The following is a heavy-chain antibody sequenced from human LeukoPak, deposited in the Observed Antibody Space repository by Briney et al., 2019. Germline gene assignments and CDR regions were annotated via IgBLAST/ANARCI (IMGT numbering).Heavy chain of an antibody. V-gene: IGHV1-2*02. Sequence: ASVKVSCKASGYTFTDYYIHWVRQAPGQGLEWMGWINPNSGGANYAQKFQGRVTMTRDTSISTAYMELSRLRSDDTAVYYCARGDYGSGSEDMDVWGKGTTVTVSS. CDR1: GYTFTDYY. CDR2: INPNSGGA. CDR3: ARGDYGSGSEDMDV. D-gene: IGHD3-10*01. J-gene: IGHJ6*03.